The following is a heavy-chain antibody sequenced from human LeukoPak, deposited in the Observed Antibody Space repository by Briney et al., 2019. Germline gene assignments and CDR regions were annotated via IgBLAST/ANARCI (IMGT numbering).Heavy chain of an antibody. CDR1: GGSFSGYY. CDR3: ARGRALEWLPIRNNWFDP. D-gene: IGHD3-3*01. V-gene: IGHV4-34*01. Sequence: SGTLSLTCAVYGGSFSGYYWSWIRQPPGKGLEWIGEINHSGSTNYNPSLKSRVTISVDTSKNQFSLKLSSVTAADTAVYYCARGRALEWLPIRNNWFDPWGQGTLVTVSS. CDR2: INHSGST. J-gene: IGHJ5*02.